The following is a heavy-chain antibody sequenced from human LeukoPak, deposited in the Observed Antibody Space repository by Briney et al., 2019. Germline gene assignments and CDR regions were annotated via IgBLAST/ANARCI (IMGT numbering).Heavy chain of an antibody. CDR1: GGSISSSSYY. D-gene: IGHD6-19*01. V-gene: IGHV4-39*01. CDR3: ARQGKQWLVLF. J-gene: IGHJ4*02. CDR2: IYYSGST. Sequence: SETLSLTCTVSGGSISSSSYYWGWIRQPPGKGLEWIGSIYYSGSTYYNPSLKSRVTISVDTSKNQFSLKLSSVTAADTAVYYCARQGKQWLVLFWGQGALVTVSS.